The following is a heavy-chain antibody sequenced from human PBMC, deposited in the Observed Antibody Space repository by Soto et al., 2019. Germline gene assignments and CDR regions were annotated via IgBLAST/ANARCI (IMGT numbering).Heavy chain of an antibody. Sequence: QVQLVESGGGVVQPGRSLRLSCAASGFTFSSYGMHWVRQAPGKGLEWVAVISYDGSNKYYADSVKGRFTISRDNSKNTLYLQMNSLRAEYTAVYYGAKPSPLAAASCAYWGQGTLVTVSS. CDR2: ISYDGSNK. CDR3: AKPSPLAAASCAY. V-gene: IGHV3-30*18. J-gene: IGHJ4*02. D-gene: IGHD6-13*01. CDR1: GFTFSSYG.